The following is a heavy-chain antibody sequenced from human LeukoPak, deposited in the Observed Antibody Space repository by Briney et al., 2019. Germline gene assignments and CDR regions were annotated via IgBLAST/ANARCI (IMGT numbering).Heavy chain of an antibody. Sequence: SETLSLTCTVSGESINSFYWSWIRQPAGKGLEWIGRIYSSGSTNYSPSLKSRVTISVDASKNQFSLKLSSVTAADTAVYYCARGVDYGDYGSCYMDVWGKGTTVTISS. J-gene: IGHJ6*03. D-gene: IGHD4-17*01. CDR2: IYSSGST. V-gene: IGHV4-4*07. CDR3: ARGVDYGDYGSCYMDV. CDR1: GESINSFY.